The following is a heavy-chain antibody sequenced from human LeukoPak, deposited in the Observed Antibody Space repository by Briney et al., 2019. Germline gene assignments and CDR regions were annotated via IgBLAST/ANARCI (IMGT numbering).Heavy chain of an antibody. Sequence: GGSLRLSCAASGFTFSSYSMNWVRQAPGKGLEWVSSISSSSSYIYYADSVKGRFTISRDNAKNSLYLQMNSLRAEDTAVYYCARDSSGWYMVGFDPWGQGTLVTVSP. CDR3: ARDSSGWYMVGFDP. J-gene: IGHJ5*02. CDR2: ISSSSSYI. CDR1: GFTFSSYS. D-gene: IGHD6-19*01. V-gene: IGHV3-21*01.